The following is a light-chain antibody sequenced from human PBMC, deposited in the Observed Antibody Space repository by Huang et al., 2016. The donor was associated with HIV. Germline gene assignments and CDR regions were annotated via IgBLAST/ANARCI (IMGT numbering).Light chain of an antibody. CDR2: SAS. CDR1: QSVTHS. CDR3: QQSYRAPLT. Sequence: DIQMTQSPSSLSAFVGDRVTITCRASQSVTHSLHWYQQKPGKAPKLLIDSASSLQSGVPSRFSGTGSGTYFTLTINSLQPEDFATYYCQQSYRAPLTFGGGTRVEIK. V-gene: IGKV1-39*01. J-gene: IGKJ4*01.